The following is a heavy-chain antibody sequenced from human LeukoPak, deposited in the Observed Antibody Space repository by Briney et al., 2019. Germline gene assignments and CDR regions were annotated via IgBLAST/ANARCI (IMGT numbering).Heavy chain of an antibody. J-gene: IGHJ4*02. V-gene: IGHV1-3*01. Sequence: KFQGRVTITRDTSASTAYMELSSLRSEDTAVYYCARDYHDYGDQYYFDYWGQGTLVTVSS. D-gene: IGHD4-17*01. CDR3: ARDYHDYGDQYYFDY.